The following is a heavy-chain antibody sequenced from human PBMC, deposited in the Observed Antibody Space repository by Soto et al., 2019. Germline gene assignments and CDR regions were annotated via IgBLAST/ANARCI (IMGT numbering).Heavy chain of an antibody. CDR1: GFTVSSNY. Sequence: EVQLVESGGGLIQPGGSLRLSCAASGFTVSSNYMSWVRQAPGKGLEWVSVIYSGGSTYYADYVKGRFTISRDNSKNTLYLQMNSLRAEDTAVYYCARGTGYSSGWYWGDFDYWGQGTLVTVSS. CDR3: ARGTGYSSGWYWGDFDY. CDR2: IYSGGST. V-gene: IGHV3-53*01. D-gene: IGHD6-19*01. J-gene: IGHJ4*02.